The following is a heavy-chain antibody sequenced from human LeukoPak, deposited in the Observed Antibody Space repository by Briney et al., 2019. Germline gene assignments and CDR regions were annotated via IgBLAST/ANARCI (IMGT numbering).Heavy chain of an antibody. CDR1: GDSISSGDYY. V-gene: IGHV4-61*02. D-gene: IGHD4-17*01. J-gene: IGHJ4*02. CDR2: ISSSGST. CDR3: ARHSTALFDY. Sequence: PSETLSLTCTVSGDSISSGDYYWSWIRQPAGKGLEWIGRISSSGSTNYNPSLKSRVTISVDTSKNQFSLKLSSVTAADTAVYYCARHSTALFDYWGQGTLVTVSS.